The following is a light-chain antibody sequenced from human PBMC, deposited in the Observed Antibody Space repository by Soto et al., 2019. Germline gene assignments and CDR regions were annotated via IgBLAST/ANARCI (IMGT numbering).Light chain of an antibody. V-gene: IGKV3-11*01. CDR1: QSVSTF. J-gene: IGKJ5*01. CDR3: QQRGNSIP. CDR2: DAS. Sequence: EIVLTQSPATLSLSPGERAALSCRASQSVSTFLAWYQQKPGQAPRLLIYDASNRATGVPARFSGSGSGTDFTLTISSLEPEDFAVYYCQQRGNSIPFGQGTRLEIK.